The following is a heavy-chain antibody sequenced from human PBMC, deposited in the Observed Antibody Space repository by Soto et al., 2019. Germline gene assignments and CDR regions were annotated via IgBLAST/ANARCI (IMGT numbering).Heavy chain of an antibody. J-gene: IGHJ6*02. D-gene: IGHD2-15*01. Sequence: QVQLVESGGGVVQPGRSLRLSCAASGFTFSSYGMHWVRQAPGKGLEWVAVIWYDGSNKYYADSVKGRFTISRDNSKNTLYLQMNSLRAEDTAVYYCARDLGRYYYYGMDVWGQGTTFTVSS. CDR1: GFTFSSYG. CDR3: ARDLGRYYYYGMDV. V-gene: IGHV3-33*01. CDR2: IWYDGSNK.